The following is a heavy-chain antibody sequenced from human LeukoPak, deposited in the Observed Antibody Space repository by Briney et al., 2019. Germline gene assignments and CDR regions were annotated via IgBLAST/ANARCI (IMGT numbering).Heavy chain of an antibody. D-gene: IGHD6-19*01. CDR2: INHSGST. Sequence: SETLSLTCAVYGGSFSGYYWSWIRQPPGKGQEWIGEINHSGSTNYNPSLKSRVTISVDTSKNQFSLRLSSVTAADTAVYYCARRGQQWLVPRRHAFDIWGQGTMVTVSS. J-gene: IGHJ3*02. V-gene: IGHV4-34*01. CDR1: GGSFSGYY. CDR3: ARRGQQWLVPRRHAFDI.